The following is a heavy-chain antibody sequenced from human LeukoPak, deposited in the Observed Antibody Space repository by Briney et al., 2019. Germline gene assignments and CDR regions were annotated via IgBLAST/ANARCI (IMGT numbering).Heavy chain of an antibody. J-gene: IGHJ2*01. CDR2: IKHSGST. CDR3: ARGILAKGYFDL. Sequence: KASETLSLTCAVYGGSFSDYYWSWIRQTPGEGLQWIGGIKHSGSTDYNPSLKSRVTMSVDTSKNQFSLKLTSVTAADTAVYYCARGILAKGYFDLWGRDTLVTFS. D-gene: IGHD3-3*01. CDR1: GGSFSDYY. V-gene: IGHV4-34*01.